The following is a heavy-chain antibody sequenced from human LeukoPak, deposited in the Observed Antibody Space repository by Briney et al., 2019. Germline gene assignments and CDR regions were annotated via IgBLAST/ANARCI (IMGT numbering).Heavy chain of an antibody. CDR2: INSDGSST. CDR1: GFTFSSYW. CDR3: ARARVPYYYDSPDY. J-gene: IGHJ4*02. D-gene: IGHD3-22*01. Sequence: GGSLRLSCAASGFTFSSYWMHWVRQAPGKGLVWVSRINSDGSSTNYADSVKGRFTISRDNAKNMLYLQMNRLRAEDTAVYYCARARVPYYYDSPDYWGQGTLVTVSS. V-gene: IGHV3-74*01.